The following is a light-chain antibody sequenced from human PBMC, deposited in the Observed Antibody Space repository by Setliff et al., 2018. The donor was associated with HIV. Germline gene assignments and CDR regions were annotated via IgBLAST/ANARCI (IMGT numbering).Light chain of an antibody. J-gene: IGLJ1*01. CDR1: SSDVGAYNY. V-gene: IGLV2-11*01. CDR3: CSYTADTTLYV. Sequence: QSALTQPRSVSGSPGQSVTFSCTGSSSDVGAYNYVSWYQQHPGKAPKLIIYDVSKRPSGVPDRFSGSKSGDTASLTISGLQSEDEADYYCCSYTADTTLYVFATGTKVTVL. CDR2: DVS.